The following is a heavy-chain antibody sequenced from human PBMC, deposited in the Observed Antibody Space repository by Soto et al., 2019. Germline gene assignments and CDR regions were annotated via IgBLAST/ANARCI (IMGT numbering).Heavy chain of an antibody. CDR3: ARENSPAGLDV. J-gene: IGHJ6*02. V-gene: IGHV3-48*03. Sequence: GGSLRLSCAASGFTFSHYEMTWVRQAPGKGLEWVSYISTSGSTIYYADSVKGRFTISRDNAKNSLFLQMNSLRAEDTAVYYCARENSPAGLDVWGQGTTVTVSS. CDR1: GFTFSHYE. D-gene: IGHD6-13*01. CDR2: ISTSGSTI.